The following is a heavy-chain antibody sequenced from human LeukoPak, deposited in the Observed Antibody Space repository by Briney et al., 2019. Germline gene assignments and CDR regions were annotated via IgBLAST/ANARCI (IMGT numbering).Heavy chain of an antibody. J-gene: IGHJ2*01. Sequence: PGGSLRLSSEASGFTFSDYYMRWFRQTPGKGLEWVAYITSTGSATYYADSVKGRFSISRDNAKNSLYLQMNSLRAGDTAVYYCARGGVAAAGPDWYFDLWGRGTLVTVSS. V-gene: IGHV3-11*01. CDR3: ARGGVAAAGPDWYFDL. CDR2: ITSTGSAT. CDR1: GFTFSDYY. D-gene: IGHD6-13*01.